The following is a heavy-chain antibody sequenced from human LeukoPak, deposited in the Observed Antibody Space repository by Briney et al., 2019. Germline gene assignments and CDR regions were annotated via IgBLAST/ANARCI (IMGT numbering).Heavy chain of an antibody. CDR2: IYYSGST. V-gene: IGHV4-59*01. Sequence: SETLSLTCTVSGGSISSYYWSWIRQPPGKGLEWIGYIYYSGSTNYNPSLKSRVTISVDTSKNQFSLKLSSVTAADTAVYYCARATTVVTPSSYYYMDVWGKGTTVTVSS. CDR1: GGSISSYY. J-gene: IGHJ6*03. CDR3: ARATTVVTPSSYYYMDV. D-gene: IGHD4-23*01.